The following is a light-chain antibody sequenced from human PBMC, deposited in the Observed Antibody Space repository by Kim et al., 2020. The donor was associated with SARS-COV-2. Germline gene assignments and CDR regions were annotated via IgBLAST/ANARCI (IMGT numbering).Light chain of an antibody. CDR2: DAS. V-gene: IGKV1-5*01. CDR3: QQYNRYALT. J-gene: IGKJ4*01. CDR1: QSLSRW. Sequence: DIQMTQSPSTLSAAVGDRVTITCRASQSLSRWLAWYQQKPGRAPKLLIYDASSLASGVQSRFSGSGSGTDFTLTISSLQPDDFATYYCQQYNRYALTFGGGTKVDIK.